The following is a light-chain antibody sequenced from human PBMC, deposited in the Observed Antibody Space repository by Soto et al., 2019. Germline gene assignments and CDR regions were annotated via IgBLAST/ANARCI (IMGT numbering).Light chain of an antibody. CDR3: QQLDSDPPWT. V-gene: IGKV1-9*01. CDR2: LAS. J-gene: IGKJ1*01. CDR1: QDISSY. Sequence: GDTVTITCRASQDISSYLAWYQQSPGRAPKLLIFLASTLHTGVPSRFSGSGSGTEFTLSISSLQPEDFATYYCQQLDSDPPWTFGQATRVASK.